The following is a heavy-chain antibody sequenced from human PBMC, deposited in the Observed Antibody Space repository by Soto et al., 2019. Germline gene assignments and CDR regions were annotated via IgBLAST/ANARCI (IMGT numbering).Heavy chain of an antibody. V-gene: IGHV4-38-2*02. J-gene: IGHJ4*02. CDR3: ARVAFGPMDY. Sequence: SETLSLTCTVSNYSISSGYYWGWIRQSPGEGLEWIVSMYHSGTTYYNPSLKSRVTISIDTSKNQFSLKLTSVTSADTAVYFCARVAFGPMDYWGQGTLVTVSS. D-gene: IGHD3-16*01. CDR2: MYHSGTT. CDR1: NYSISSGYY.